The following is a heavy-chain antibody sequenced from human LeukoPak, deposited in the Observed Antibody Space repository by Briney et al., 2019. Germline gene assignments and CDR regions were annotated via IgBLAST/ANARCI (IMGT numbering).Heavy chain of an antibody. CDR3: ARVFDFWSGYYPHYFDY. Sequence: PSETLSLTCTVSGGSISSYYWSWIRQPPGKGLEWIGYIYYSGSTNYNPSLKGRVTISVDTSKNQFSLKLSSVTAADTAVYYCARVFDFWSGYYPHYFDYWGQGTLVTVSS. D-gene: IGHD3-3*01. J-gene: IGHJ4*02. V-gene: IGHV4-59*01. CDR2: IYYSGST. CDR1: GGSISSYY.